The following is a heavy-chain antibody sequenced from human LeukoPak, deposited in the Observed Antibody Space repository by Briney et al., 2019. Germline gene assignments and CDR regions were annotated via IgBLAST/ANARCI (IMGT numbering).Heavy chain of an antibody. CDR2: ISWNSGSI. Sequence: GRSLRLSCAASGFTFDDYAMHWVRQAPGKGLEWVSGISWNSGSIGYADSVKGRFTISRDNAKNSLYLQMNSLRAEDTALYYCAKGIAGEPPYYYMDVWGKGTTVTVSS. V-gene: IGHV3-9*01. J-gene: IGHJ6*03. D-gene: IGHD3-10*01. CDR3: AKGIAGEPPYYYMDV. CDR1: GFTFDDYA.